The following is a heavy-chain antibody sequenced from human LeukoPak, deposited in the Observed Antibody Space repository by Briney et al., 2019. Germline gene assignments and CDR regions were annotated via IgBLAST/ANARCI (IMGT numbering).Heavy chain of an antibody. V-gene: IGHV3-21*01. Sequence: GGSLRLSCAASGLTFSSESMNWVRQAPGKGLEWVSSISSSSSYIYYADSVKGRFTISRDNAKNSLYLQMNSLRAEDTAVYYCAAKLTGYFDYWGQGTLVTVSS. D-gene: IGHD1-20*01. CDR3: AAKLTGYFDY. CDR2: ISSSSSYI. CDR1: GLTFSSES. J-gene: IGHJ4*02.